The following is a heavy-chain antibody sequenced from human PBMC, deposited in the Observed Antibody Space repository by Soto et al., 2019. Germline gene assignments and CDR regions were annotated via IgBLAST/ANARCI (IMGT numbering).Heavy chain of an antibody. J-gene: IGHJ4*02. CDR3: ASHYDLWTGYLSPVDY. Sequence: QVQLVESGGDLVKPGGSLRLSCAASGYTFSDYYLSWIRQAPGKGLEWISYIDTSSTKIYYADSVRGRFTISRDNGKNSLFLEMNNLRDEDTAVYFCASHYDLWTGYLSPVDYWGRGTLVTVSS. CDR2: IDTSSTKI. CDR1: GYTFSDYY. D-gene: IGHD3-3*01. V-gene: IGHV3-11*01.